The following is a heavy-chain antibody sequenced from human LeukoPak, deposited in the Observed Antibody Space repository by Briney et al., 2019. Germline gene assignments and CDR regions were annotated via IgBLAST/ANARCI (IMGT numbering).Heavy chain of an antibody. CDR2: IRSKANKYAA. CDR3: AKAAGTDYYYYYYMDV. Sequence: PGGYLRLSCAASGFTFSGSAMNWVRQASGKGLEWVGRIRSKANKYAAEYAVSVNGRFTISRDDSKNMAYLQMNSLKPEDTAVYYCAKAAGTDYYYYYYMDVWGKGTTVTVSS. D-gene: IGHD6-13*01. J-gene: IGHJ6*03. CDR1: GFTFSGSA. V-gene: IGHV3-73*01.